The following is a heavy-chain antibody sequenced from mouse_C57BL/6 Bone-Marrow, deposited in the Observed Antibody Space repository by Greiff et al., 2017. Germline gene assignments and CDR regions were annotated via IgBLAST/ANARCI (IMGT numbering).Heavy chain of an antibody. CDR3: ARDYYGSLCYFDV. CDR1: GYTFTSSW. CDR2: INPSNGGT. Sequence: QVQLQQPGTELVKPGASVKLSCKASGYTFTSSWMHWVKQRPGQGLEWIGNINPSNGGTNYNEKFKSKATRTVDKSSSKAYMQLSSLTSEDSAVYYCARDYYGSLCYFDVWGTGTTVTVSS. J-gene: IGHJ1*03. V-gene: IGHV1-53*01. D-gene: IGHD1-1*01.